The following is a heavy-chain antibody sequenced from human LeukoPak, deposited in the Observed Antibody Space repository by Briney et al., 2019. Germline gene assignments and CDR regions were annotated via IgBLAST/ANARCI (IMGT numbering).Heavy chain of an antibody. Sequence: GGSLRLSCAASGFTFSSYAMSWVRQAPGKGLEWVSSISSSSSYIYYADSVKGRFTISRDNAKNSLYLQMNSLRAEDTAVYYCARDSLVVATPLLTYDYWGQGTLVTVSS. CDR3: ARDSLVVATPLLTYDY. V-gene: IGHV3-21*01. J-gene: IGHJ4*02. D-gene: IGHD5-12*01. CDR2: ISSSSSYI. CDR1: GFTFSSYA.